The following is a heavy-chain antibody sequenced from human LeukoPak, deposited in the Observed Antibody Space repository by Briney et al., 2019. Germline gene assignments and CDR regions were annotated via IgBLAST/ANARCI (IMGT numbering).Heavy chain of an antibody. D-gene: IGHD3-10*01. Sequence: ASVKVSCKASGYTFTDYYIHWVRQAPGQWLEWMGRINPNSGGPNYSQKFQGRVTMTRDTSISTAYMELSRLRSDDTAVYYCAREESGSYGSGSYYYFYGMDVWGQGTTVTVSS. V-gene: IGHV1-2*06. CDR3: AREESGSYGSGSYYYFYGMDV. J-gene: IGHJ6*02. CDR2: INPNSGGP. CDR1: GYTFTDYY.